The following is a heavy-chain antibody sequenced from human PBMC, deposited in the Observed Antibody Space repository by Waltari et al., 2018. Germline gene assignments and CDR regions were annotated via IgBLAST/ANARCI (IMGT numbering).Heavy chain of an antibody. Sequence: EVQLVESGGGLVQPGGSLRLSCAASGFMFNTYSMNWVRQAPGKGLEWVASIREDESEEYYVDSVKGRFTISRDNAKNSLYLQLNSLRVEDTAVYYCTRSNRYYYLHWGQEPWSPSPQ. CDR2: IREDESEE. D-gene: IGHD3-10*02. CDR1: GFMFNTYS. V-gene: IGHV3-7*01. CDR3: TRSNRYYYLH. J-gene: IGHJ4*01.